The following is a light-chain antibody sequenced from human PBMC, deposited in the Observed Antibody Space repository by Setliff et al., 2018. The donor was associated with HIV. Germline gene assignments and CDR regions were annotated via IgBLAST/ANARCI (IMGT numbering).Light chain of an antibody. CDR1: SSDVGSYNL. V-gene: IGLV2-14*02. CDR2: DVN. CDR3: CSYTSSTPLYV. J-gene: IGLJ1*01. Sequence: QSALTQPASVSGSPGQSITISCTGTSSDVGSYNLVSWYRQYPGKAPQLLIYDVNKRPSGVSTRFSGSTSGYTAALRISGLQAEDEADYYCCSYTSSTPLYVFGTGTKVTVL.